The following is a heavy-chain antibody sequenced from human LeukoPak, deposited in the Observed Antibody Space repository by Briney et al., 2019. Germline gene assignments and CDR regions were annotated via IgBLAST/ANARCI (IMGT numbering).Heavy chain of an antibody. V-gene: IGHV3-64*01. D-gene: IGHD6-19*01. CDR3: ARDGDSSGWPYFDY. CDR1: GFTFSSYA. CDR2: ISSNGGST. Sequence: GGSLRLSCAASGFTFSSYAMHWVRQAPGKGLEYVPAISSNGGSTYYANSVKGRFTISRDNSKNTLYLQMGSLRAEDMAVYYCARDGDSSGWPYFDYWGQGTLVTVSS. J-gene: IGHJ4*02.